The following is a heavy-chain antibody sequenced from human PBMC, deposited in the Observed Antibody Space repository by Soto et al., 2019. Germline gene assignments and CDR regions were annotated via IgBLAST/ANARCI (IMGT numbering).Heavy chain of an antibody. CDR1: GGSISSYY. Sequence: SETLSLTCTVSGGSISSYYWSWIRQPPGKGLEWIGYIYYSGSTNYNPSLKSRVTISVDTSKNQFSLKLSSVTAADTAVYYCARDTSKYCSSTSCYEGLDYWGQGTPVTVSS. D-gene: IGHD2-2*01. V-gene: IGHV4-59*01. J-gene: IGHJ4*02. CDR2: IYYSGST. CDR3: ARDTSKYCSSTSCYEGLDY.